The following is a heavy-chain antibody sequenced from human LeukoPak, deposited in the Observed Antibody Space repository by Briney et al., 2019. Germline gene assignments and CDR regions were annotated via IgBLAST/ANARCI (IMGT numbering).Heavy chain of an antibody. CDR1: GFTLSSYG. D-gene: IGHD6-19*01. V-gene: IGHV3-33*01. CDR2: IWYDGSNK. CDR3: AITSSGWHDAFDI. Sequence: GGSLRLSCAASGFTLSSYGMHWVRQAPGKGLEWVAVIWYDGSNKYYADSVKGRFTISRDNSKNTLYLQMNSLRAEDTAAYYCAITSSGWHDAFDIWGQGTMVTVSS. J-gene: IGHJ3*02.